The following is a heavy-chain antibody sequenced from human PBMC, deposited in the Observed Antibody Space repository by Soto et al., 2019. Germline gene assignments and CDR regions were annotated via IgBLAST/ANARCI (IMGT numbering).Heavy chain of an antibody. CDR1: GGSVSSGSYY. CDR3: ARDLGDHYDILTGYYKDYYGMDV. CDR2: IYYSGST. Sequence: PSETLSLTCTVSGGSVSSGSYYWSWIRQPPGKGLEWIGYIYYSGSTNYNPSLKSRVTISVDTSKNQFSLKLSSVTAADTAVYYCARDLGDHYDILTGYYKDYYGMDVWGQGTTVTVSS. J-gene: IGHJ6*02. D-gene: IGHD3-9*01. V-gene: IGHV4-61*01.